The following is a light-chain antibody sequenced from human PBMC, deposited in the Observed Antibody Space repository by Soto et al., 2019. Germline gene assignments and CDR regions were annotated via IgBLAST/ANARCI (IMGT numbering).Light chain of an antibody. Sequence: QPVLTQPPSVSGAPGQRVTISCTGSSSNIGSGYDVHWYQQLPETAPKLLIYGNSNRPSGVPVRFSGSRSGTSASLAITGLQAEDEADYYCQSYDSSLSVVFGGGTQLTVL. V-gene: IGLV1-40*01. CDR1: SSNIGSGYD. CDR2: GNS. CDR3: QSYDSSLSVV. J-gene: IGLJ2*01.